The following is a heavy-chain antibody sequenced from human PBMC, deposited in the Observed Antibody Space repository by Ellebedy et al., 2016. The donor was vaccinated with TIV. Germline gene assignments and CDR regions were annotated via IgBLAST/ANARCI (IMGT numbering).Heavy chain of an antibody. CDR2: IKQAGMEK. D-gene: IGHD3-10*02. Sequence: PGGSLRLSCAASGFTFSSDWMSWVRQAPGKGLEWVANIKQAGMEKYYLDSVKGRFTISRDNAKNSLYLQMKSLRAEDTAVYYCAGIADVRFDPWGQGTLVSVSS. V-gene: IGHV3-7*01. CDR1: GFTFSSDW. J-gene: IGHJ5*02. CDR3: AGIADVRFDP.